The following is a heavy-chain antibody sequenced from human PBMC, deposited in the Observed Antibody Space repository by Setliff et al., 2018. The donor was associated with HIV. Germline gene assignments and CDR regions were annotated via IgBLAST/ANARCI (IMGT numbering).Heavy chain of an antibody. CDR3: ATEHSDAFDI. Sequence: ASVKVSCKVSGYTLSEVSMHWVRQAPGKGLEWMGGFDPEDGETIYAQKFQGRVTMTEDTSTDTAYMEVSSLRSEDTAMFYCATEHSDAFDIWGQGTMVTVSS. CDR2: FDPEDGET. V-gene: IGHV1-24*01. J-gene: IGHJ3*02. CDR1: GYTLSEVS.